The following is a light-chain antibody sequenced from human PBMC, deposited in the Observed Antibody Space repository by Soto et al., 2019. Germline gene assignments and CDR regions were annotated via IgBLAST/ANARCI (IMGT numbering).Light chain of an antibody. Sequence: QSALTQPPSASGSPGQSVTISCTGTSSDVGGYNYVSWYQQYPGKVPKLMVYEVNKRPSGVPDRFSGSKSGNTASLTVSGLQAEDEHDYYCTSYAGGNNVFGTGTKLTVL. CDR3: TSYAGGNNV. V-gene: IGLV2-8*01. CDR2: EVN. J-gene: IGLJ1*01. CDR1: SSDVGGYNY.